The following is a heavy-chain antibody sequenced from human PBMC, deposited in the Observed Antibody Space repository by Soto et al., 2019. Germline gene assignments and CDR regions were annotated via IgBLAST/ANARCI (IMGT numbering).Heavy chain of an antibody. J-gene: IGHJ6*04. V-gene: IGHV5-10-1*01. Sequence: GESLKISCKGSGYSFTSYWISWVRQMPGKGLEWMGRIDPSDSYTNYSPSFQGHVTISADKSISTAYLQWSSLKASDTAMYYCARRGLYSSFLNYYYSSVMDFWGKGTTVTVYS. CDR3: ARRGLYSSFLNYYYSSVMDF. CDR2: IDPSDSYT. CDR1: GYSFTSYW. D-gene: IGHD6-6*01.